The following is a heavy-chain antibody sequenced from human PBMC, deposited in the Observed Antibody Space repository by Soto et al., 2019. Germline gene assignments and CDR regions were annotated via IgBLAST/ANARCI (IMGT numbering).Heavy chain of an antibody. CDR1: GFSLSTSGMR. CDR3: ARTLTYYYDSSGYSYFDY. D-gene: IGHD3-22*01. J-gene: IGHJ4*02. Sequence: GSGPTLVNPTQTLTLTCTFSGFSLSTSGMRVSWIRQPPGKALEWLARIDWDDDKFYSTSLKTRLTISKDTSKNQVVLTMTNMDPVDTATYYCARTLTYYYDSSGYSYFDYWGQGTLVTVSS. CDR2: IDWDDDK. V-gene: IGHV2-70*04.